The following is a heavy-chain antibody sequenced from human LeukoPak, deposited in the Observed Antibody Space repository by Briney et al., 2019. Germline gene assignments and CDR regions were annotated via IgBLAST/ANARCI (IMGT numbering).Heavy chain of an antibody. J-gene: IGHJ4*02. CDR2: IYSGGST. CDR1: GFTVSSNY. CDR3: ARASGIAAAGTGGDY. Sequence: GGSLRLSCAASGFTVSSNYMSWVRQAPGKGLEWVSVIYSGGSTYYADSVKGRFTISRDNSKNTLYLQMNSLRAEDTAVYYCARASGIAAAGTGGDYWGQGTLVTVSS. D-gene: IGHD6-13*01. V-gene: IGHV3-66*01.